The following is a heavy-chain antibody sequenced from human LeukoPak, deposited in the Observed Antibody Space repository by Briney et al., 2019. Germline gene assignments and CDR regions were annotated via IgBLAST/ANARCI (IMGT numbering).Heavy chain of an antibody. CDR3: ARDSRAGHNWFDP. D-gene: IGHD5-24*01. Sequence: ASVKVSCKASGYTFTSYDINWVRQAPGQGLEWMGWINPNSGGTNYAQKFQGRVTMTRDTSISTAYMELSRLRSDDTAVYYCARDSRAGHNWFDPWGQGTLVTVSS. CDR1: GYTFTSYD. J-gene: IGHJ5*02. CDR2: INPNSGGT. V-gene: IGHV1-2*02.